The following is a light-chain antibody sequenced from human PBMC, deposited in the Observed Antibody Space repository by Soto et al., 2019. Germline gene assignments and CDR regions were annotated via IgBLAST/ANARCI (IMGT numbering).Light chain of an antibody. CDR2: GAT. CDR1: QYINTR. V-gene: IGKV3D-15*01. J-gene: IGKJ1*01. Sequence: EIVLTQSPATLSSFPGDRVTLSCRASQYINTRLAWYQHRPGQAPRLLIHGATTRATGIPDRFSGSGSGTDFTLTISSLQPDDFATYYCQHYNSYSEAFGQGTKVDIK. CDR3: QHYNSYSEA.